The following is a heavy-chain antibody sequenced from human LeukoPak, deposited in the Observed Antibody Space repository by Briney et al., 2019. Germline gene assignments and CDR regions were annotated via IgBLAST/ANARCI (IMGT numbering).Heavy chain of an antibody. Sequence: GGSLRLSCAASGFTFDDYTMHWVRHAPGKGLEWVSLISWDGGSTYYADSVKGRFTISRDNAKNSLYLQMNSLRAEDTAVYYCARGGSARSFDPWGQGTLVTVSS. V-gene: IGHV3-43*01. D-gene: IGHD6-6*01. CDR2: ISWDGGST. CDR1: GFTFDDYT. CDR3: ARGGSARSFDP. J-gene: IGHJ5*02.